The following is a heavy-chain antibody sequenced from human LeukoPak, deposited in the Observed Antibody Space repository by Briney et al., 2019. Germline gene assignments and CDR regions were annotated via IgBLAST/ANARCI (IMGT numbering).Heavy chain of an antibody. J-gene: IGHJ5*02. V-gene: IGHV4-61*01. D-gene: IGHD4-17*01. CDR3: ARGGTTVTPGLLWFDP. CDR1: GGSISSSSYY. Sequence: SETLSLTCTVSGGSISSSSYYWSWIRQPPGKGLEWIGYIYYSGSTKYNPSRKSRVTISVDTSKNQFSLKLSSVTAADTAVYYCARGGTTVTPGLLWFDPWGQGTLVTVSS. CDR2: IYYSGST.